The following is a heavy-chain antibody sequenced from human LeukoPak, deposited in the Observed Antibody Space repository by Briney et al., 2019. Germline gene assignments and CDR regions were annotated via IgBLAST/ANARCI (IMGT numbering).Heavy chain of an antibody. CDR2: IYYSGST. V-gene: IGHV4-59*01. CDR3: ARNQKNFDY. Sequence: SETLSLTCTVSGGSISSYYWSWIRQPPGKGLEWIGYIYYSGSTNYNPPLKSRVTISVDTSKNQFSLKLSSVTAADTAVYYCARNQKNFDYWGQGTLVTVSS. CDR1: GGSISSYY. J-gene: IGHJ4*02.